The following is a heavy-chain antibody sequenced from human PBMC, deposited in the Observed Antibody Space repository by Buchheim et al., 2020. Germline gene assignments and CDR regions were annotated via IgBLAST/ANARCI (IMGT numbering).Heavy chain of an antibody. V-gene: IGHV4-31*03. CDR3: ARDRGAHDFGPIDY. J-gene: IGHJ4*02. Sequence: QVQLQESGPGLVKPSQTLSLTCTVSGVSINTGTFYWSWIRQHPGKGLEWIGYVYYTGRAYSNPSLKSRVSMSVDTSQNQFSLNLASVTAADTAVYYCARDRGAHDFGPIDYCGQGAL. CDR1: GVSINTGTFY. CDR2: VYYTGRA. D-gene: IGHD4-17*01.